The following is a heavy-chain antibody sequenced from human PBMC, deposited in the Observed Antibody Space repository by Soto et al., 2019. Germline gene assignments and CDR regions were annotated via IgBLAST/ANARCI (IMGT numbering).Heavy chain of an antibody. CDR2: INHSGST. Sequence: QVQLQQWGAGLLKPSETLSLTCAVYGGSFSGYYWSWIRQPPGKGLEWIGEINHSGSTNYNPSLKSRVTISVDTSKNQFSLKLSSVTAADTAVYYCARAPLILLRSVTTRFDYWGQGTLVTVSS. V-gene: IGHV4-34*01. D-gene: IGHD4-17*01. CDR1: GGSFSGYY. J-gene: IGHJ4*02. CDR3: ARAPLILLRSVTTRFDY.